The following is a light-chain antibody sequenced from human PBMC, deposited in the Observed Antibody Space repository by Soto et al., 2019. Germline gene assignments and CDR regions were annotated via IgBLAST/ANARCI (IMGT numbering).Light chain of an antibody. Sequence: DIQMTQSPSILSASVGDRVTITCRASQSINDRLAWYQQKSGKAPKFLIYKASSLERGVPSRLSGSGSGTEFTLTITSLQPDDFATYYCQQYNTYPTFGQGTKVDLK. V-gene: IGKV1-5*03. CDR3: QQYNTYPT. CDR1: QSINDR. CDR2: KAS. J-gene: IGKJ1*01.